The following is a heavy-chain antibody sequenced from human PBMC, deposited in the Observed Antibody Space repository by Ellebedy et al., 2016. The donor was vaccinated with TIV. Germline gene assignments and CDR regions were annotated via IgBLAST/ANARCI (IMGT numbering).Heavy chain of an antibody. CDR2: IKSKTDGGAA. CDR1: GASISNKNW. CDR3: TTVYRYNYDSV. V-gene: IGHV3-15*01. D-gene: IGHD5-18*01. J-gene: IGHJ4*02. Sequence: GGSLRLSCAVSGASISNKNWWGWVRQPPGKGLEWVGRIKSKTDGGAADYAAPVKGRFTISRDDSKNTLYLQMNSLKTEDTAVYFCTTVYRYNYDSVWGQGTLVTVSS.